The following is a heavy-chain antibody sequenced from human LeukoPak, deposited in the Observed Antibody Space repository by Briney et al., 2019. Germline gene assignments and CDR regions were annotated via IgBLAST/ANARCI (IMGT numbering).Heavy chain of an antibody. CDR3: ARVGWYRGSGYYYYMDV. CDR1: GGSISSYY. CDR2: IYYSGST. Sequence: SETLSLTCTVSGGSISSYYWSWIRQPPGKGLGWIGYIYYSGSTSYNPSLKSRVTMSLETSKNQFSLKLTSVTAADTAVYYCARVGWYRGSGYYYYMDVWAKGQWSPSL. D-gene: IGHD1-26*01. V-gene: IGHV4-59*01. J-gene: IGHJ6*03.